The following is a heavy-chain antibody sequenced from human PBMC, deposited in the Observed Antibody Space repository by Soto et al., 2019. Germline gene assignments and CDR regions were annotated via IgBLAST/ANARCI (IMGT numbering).Heavy chain of an antibody. CDR1: GFTFSSYA. CDR3: ARGPDYYDSRGWRY. Sequence: QVQLVESGGGVVQPGRSLRLSCAASGFTFSSYAMHWVRQAPGKGLEWVAVISYDGSNKYYADSVKGRFTISRDNSKNTLYLQMNSLRAEDTAVYYCARGPDYYDSRGWRYWGQGTLVTVSS. J-gene: IGHJ4*02. V-gene: IGHV3-30-3*01. D-gene: IGHD3-22*01. CDR2: ISYDGSNK.